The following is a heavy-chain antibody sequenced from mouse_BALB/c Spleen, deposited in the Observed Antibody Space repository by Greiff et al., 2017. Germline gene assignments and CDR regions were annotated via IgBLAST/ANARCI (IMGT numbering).Heavy chain of an antibody. Sequence: QVQLKESGAELVRPGTSVKVSCKASGYAFTNYLIEWVKQRPGQGLEWIGVINPGSGGTNYNEKFKGKATLTADKSSSTAYMQLSSLTSDDSAVYFCAREGFDYWGQGTTLTVSS. J-gene: IGHJ2*01. CDR1: GYAFTNYL. V-gene: IGHV1-54*01. CDR2: INPGSGGT. CDR3: AREGFDY.